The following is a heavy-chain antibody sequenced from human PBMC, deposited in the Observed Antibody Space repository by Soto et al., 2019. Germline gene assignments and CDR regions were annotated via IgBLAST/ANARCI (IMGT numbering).Heavy chain of an antibody. Sequence: SETLSLTCAVYGGSFRGYFWSWIRQPPGKGLEWIGEINHSGITSYSPSLGSRVTTSVDTPKNQFSLRLRSVTAADTAIYYCARRFCSDSYCSYFDYWGQGTLVTVSS. CDR3: ARRFCSDSYCSYFDY. D-gene: IGHD2-15*01. J-gene: IGHJ4*02. CDR1: GGSFRGYF. V-gene: IGHV4-34*10. CDR2: INHSGIT.